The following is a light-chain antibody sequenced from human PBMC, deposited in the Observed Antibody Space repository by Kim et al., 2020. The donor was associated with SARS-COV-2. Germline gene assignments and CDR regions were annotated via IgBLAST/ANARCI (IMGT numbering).Light chain of an antibody. V-gene: IGLV1-40*01. CDR1: SSNIGAGYD. Sequence: QSVLTPPPSVSGAPGQRVSISCTGSSSNIGAGYDVHWYQQFPGEAPKLLIYGNKNRPSGVPDRFSGSKSGTSASLTITGLQAEDEAHYYCQSHDTSLSAWVFGGGTQLTVL. J-gene: IGLJ3*02. CDR3: QSHDTSLSAWV. CDR2: GNK.